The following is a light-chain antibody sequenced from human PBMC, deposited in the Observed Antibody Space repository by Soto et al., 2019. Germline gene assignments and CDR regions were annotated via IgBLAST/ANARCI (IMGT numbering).Light chain of an antibody. CDR1: SSDVGGYNY. J-gene: IGLJ2*01. CDR2: EVS. V-gene: IGLV2-8*01. CDR3: SSYAGSNTSVV. Sequence: QSALTQPPSASGSPGQSVTISCTGTSSDVGGYNYVSWYQQHPGKAPKLMIYEVSKRPSGVPDRFSGSKSGNTASLTVSGLQAEDEAGYYCSSYAGSNTSVVSGGGTKLTVL.